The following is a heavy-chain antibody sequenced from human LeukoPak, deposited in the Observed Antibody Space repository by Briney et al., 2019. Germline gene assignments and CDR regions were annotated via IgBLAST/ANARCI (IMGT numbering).Heavy chain of an antibody. CDR2: IYYSGST. V-gene: IGHV4-59*01. CDR1: GGSISSYH. J-gene: IGHJ3*02. D-gene: IGHD6-13*01. Sequence: PSETLSLTCTVSGGSISSYHWSWIRQPPGKGLEWIGYIYYSGSTNYNPSLKSRVTISVDTSKNQFSLKLSSVTAADTAVYYCARAGGSSSWYDAFDIWGQGTMVTVSS. CDR3: ARAGGSSSWYDAFDI.